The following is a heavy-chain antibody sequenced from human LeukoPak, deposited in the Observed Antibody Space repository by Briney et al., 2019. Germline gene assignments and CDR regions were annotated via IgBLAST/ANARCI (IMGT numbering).Heavy chain of an antibody. J-gene: IGHJ6*03. V-gene: IGHV3-21*01. CDR2: ITSSGTYT. Sequence: PGGSLRLSCAASGFTFSNAWMSWVRQAPGRGRVWVSSITSSGTYTFYADSVKGRFTISRDNAKNSLYLQMDSLGPEDTAVYYCARDPYSGNYGTYYYYYMDVWGKGTTVTISS. CDR3: ARDPYSGNYGTYYYYYMDV. D-gene: IGHD1-26*01. CDR1: GFTFSNAW.